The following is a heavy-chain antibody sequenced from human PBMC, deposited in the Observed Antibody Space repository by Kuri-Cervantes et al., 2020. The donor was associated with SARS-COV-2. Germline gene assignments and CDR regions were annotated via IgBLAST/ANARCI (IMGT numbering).Heavy chain of an antibody. J-gene: IGHJ4*02. CDR3: ARHPHAVAGPIDY. CDR1: GGSISSSSYY. V-gene: IGHV4-39*01. D-gene: IGHD6-19*01. Sequence: SETLSLTCTVSGGSISSSSYYWGWIRQPPGKGLEWIGSIYYSGSTYYNPSLKSRVTIPVDTSKNQFSLKLSSVTAADTAVYYCARHPHAVAGPIDYWGQGTLVTVSS. CDR2: IYYSGST.